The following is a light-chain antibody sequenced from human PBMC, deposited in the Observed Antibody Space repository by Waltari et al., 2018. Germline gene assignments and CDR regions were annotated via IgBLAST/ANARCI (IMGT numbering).Light chain of an antibody. V-gene: IGKV3-15*01. J-gene: IGKJ4*01. CDR1: QSVDYK. Sequence: EVVMTQSPATLSVSPGERATLFCRTSQSVDYKLAWYQHKPGQPPRLLIYDISTRMPGIPARCSGGGSGTLFTLTISSLQSEDFAVYYYQQYDSWPQTFGGGTKVEIK. CDR3: QQYDSWPQT. CDR2: DIS.